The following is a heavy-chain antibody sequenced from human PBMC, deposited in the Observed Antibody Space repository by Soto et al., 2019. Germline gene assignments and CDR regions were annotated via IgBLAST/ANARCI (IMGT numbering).Heavy chain of an antibody. CDR1: GFTFGDYA. V-gene: IGHV3-9*01. CDR3: AKGIGGYRHVAFDI. J-gene: IGHJ3*02. D-gene: IGHD2-15*01. CDR2: ITWNSGGI. Sequence: EVQLVESGGGLVQPGRSLRLSCAASGFTFGDYAIHWVRQAPGKGLEWVSGITWNSGGIGYADSVKGRFTISRDNDKNSLFLQMNSLRAEDTALYYCAKGIGGYRHVAFDIWGQGTMVTVSS.